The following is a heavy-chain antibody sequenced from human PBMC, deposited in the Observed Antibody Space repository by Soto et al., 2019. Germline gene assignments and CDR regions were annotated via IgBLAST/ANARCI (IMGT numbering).Heavy chain of an antibody. D-gene: IGHD4-17*01. CDR2: IYHSGST. CDR3: ASTTVTAKFFDF. V-gene: IGHV4-30-2*01. CDR1: GGSISSGGYS. J-gene: IGHJ4*02. Sequence: QLQLQESGSGLVKPSQTLSLTCAVSGGSISSGGYSWSWIRQPPGKGLEWIGYIYHSGSTYYNPSLKSRVTISVARSKNQFSLKLTSVTAADTAVYYCASTTVTAKFFDFWGQGTLVTVSS.